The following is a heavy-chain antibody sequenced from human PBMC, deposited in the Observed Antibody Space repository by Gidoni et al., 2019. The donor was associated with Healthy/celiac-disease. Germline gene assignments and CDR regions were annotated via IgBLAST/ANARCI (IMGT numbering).Heavy chain of an antibody. CDR3: AADSEYSSGWNYYYGMDV. CDR1: GFTFTSSA. Sequence: QMQLVQSGPEVKKPGTSVKVSCKASGFTFTSSAVQWVRQARGQRLEWIGWIVVGSGNTNYAQKFQERVTITRDMSTSTAYMELSSLRSEDTAVYYCAADSEYSSGWNYYYGMDVWGQGTTVTVSS. J-gene: IGHJ6*02. CDR2: IVVGSGNT. D-gene: IGHD6-19*01. V-gene: IGHV1-58*01.